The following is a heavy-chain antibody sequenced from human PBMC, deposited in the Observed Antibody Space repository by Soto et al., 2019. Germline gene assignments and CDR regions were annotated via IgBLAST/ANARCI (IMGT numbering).Heavy chain of an antibody. CDR2: ISGSGGRT. J-gene: IGHJ4*02. CDR3: AKTLLSTSWYGLHDY. V-gene: IGHV3-23*01. CDR1: EFTFSSYA. Sequence: GGSLRLSCAASEFTFSSYAMSWVRQAPGKGLEWVSTISGSGGRTYYADSVKGRFTISRDNSRNTLHLQMNSLRVEDTALYYCAKTLLSTSWYGLHDYVSQGTRVTV. D-gene: IGHD6-13*01.